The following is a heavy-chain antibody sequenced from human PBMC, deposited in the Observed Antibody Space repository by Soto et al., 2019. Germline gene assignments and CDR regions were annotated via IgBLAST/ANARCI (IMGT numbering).Heavy chain of an antibody. CDR2: INAGNGNT. Sequence: ASVKVSSKDSGYTFTSYAMHSVRHAAGQRLEWMGWINAGNGNTKYSQKFQGRVTITRDTSASTAYMELSSLRSEDTAVYYCARDIQVYYYYGMDVWGQGTTVTVSS. CDR3: ARDIQVYYYYGMDV. J-gene: IGHJ6*02. CDR1: GYTFTSYA. V-gene: IGHV1-3*01.